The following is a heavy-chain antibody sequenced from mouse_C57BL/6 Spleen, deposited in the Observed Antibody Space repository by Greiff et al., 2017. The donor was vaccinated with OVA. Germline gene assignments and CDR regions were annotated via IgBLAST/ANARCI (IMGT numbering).Heavy chain of an antibody. CDR1: GFTFSSYG. Sequence: VQLQQSGAGLVKPGGSLKLSCAASGFTFSSYGMSWVRQTPEKRLEWVATISDGGSYTYYPDNVKGRFTISRDNAKNNLYLQMSHLKSEDTAMYCCARGEGNFDYWGQGTTLTVSS. CDR2: ISDGGSYT. J-gene: IGHJ2*01. CDR3: ARGEGNFDY. V-gene: IGHV5-4*01.